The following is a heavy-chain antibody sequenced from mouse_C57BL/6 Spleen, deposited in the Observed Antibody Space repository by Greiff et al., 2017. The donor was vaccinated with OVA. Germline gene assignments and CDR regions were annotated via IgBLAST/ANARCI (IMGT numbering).Heavy chain of an antibody. Sequence: QVHVKQSGAELVRPGTSVKVSCKASGYAFTNYLIEWVKQRPGQGLEWIGVINPGSGGTNYNEKFKGKATLTADKSSSTAYMQLSSLTSEDSAVYFCARSGDTTVLPDYWGQGTTLTVSS. D-gene: IGHD1-1*01. CDR1: GYAFTNYL. V-gene: IGHV1-54*01. J-gene: IGHJ2*01. CDR3: ARSGDTTVLPDY. CDR2: INPGSGGT.